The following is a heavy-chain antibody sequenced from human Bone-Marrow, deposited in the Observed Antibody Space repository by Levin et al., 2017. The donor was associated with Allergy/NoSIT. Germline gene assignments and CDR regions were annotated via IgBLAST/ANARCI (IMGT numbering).Heavy chain of an antibody. V-gene: IGHV5-51*01. D-gene: IGHD3-10*01. CDR1: GYSFRSYW. Sequence: GESLKISCKGAGYSFRSYWIAWVRQMPGKGLEWMGIIFPNDGDTTYSPSFQGQVTISADKSINTAYLQWSSLKASDTAMYYCARQYYYGSGSPWGQGTMVTVSS. J-gene: IGHJ5*02. CDR3: ARQYYYGSGSP. CDR2: IFPNDGDT.